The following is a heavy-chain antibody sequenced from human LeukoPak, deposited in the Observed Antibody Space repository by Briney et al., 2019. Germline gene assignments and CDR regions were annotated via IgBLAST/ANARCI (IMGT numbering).Heavy chain of an antibody. CDR2: IYSGGST. J-gene: IGHJ6*03. D-gene: IGHD6-19*01. V-gene: IGHV3-53*01. CDR3: ARTAIAVAGVYYYYYMDV. CDR1: GFTVSSNY. Sequence: GGSLRLSCAASGFTVSSNYMSWVRQAPGKGLEWVSVIYSGGSTYYADSVKGRFTISRDNSKNTLYLQMSTLRAEDTAVYYCARTAIAVAGVYYYYYMDVWGKGTTVTVSS.